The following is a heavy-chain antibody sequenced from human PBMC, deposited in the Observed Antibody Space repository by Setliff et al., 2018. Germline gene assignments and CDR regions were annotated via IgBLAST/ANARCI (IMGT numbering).Heavy chain of an antibody. CDR1: AFTFSGYA. V-gene: IGHV3-33*05. J-gene: IGHJ3*02. D-gene: IGHD2-15*01. CDR3: ARDLKLLLRSLDAFEM. Sequence: GGSLRLSCAASAFTFSGYAMHWVRQAPGKGLEWVAFISYDGSNRYYADSVKGRFTISRDNSKNTLYLQMNSLRADDTAMYYCARDLKLLLRSLDAFEMWGQGTMVTVSS. CDR2: ISYDGSNR.